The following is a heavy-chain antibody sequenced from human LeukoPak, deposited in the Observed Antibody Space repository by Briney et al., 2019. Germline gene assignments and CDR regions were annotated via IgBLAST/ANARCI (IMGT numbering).Heavy chain of an antibody. Sequence: AASVKVSCKASGYTFTSYDINWVRQATGQGLEWMGWMSPNSGNTGYTQKFQGRVTMTRNTSISTAYMELRSLRSEDTAVYYCARLGGTWDPADYWGQGTLVTVSS. J-gene: IGHJ4*02. V-gene: IGHV1-8*02. CDR3: ARLGGTWDPADY. CDR2: MSPNSGNT. D-gene: IGHD3-16*01. CDR1: GYTFTSYD.